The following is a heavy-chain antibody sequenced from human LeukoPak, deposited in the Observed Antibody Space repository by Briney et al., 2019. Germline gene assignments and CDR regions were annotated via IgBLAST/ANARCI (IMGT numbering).Heavy chain of an antibody. V-gene: IGHV3-74*01. J-gene: IGHJ4*02. CDR1: GFTFNDYW. D-gene: IGHD5-18*01. Sequence: GGSLRLSCAVSGFTFNDYWMHWVRQAPGKGLVWVSRINTDGSSTDYADSVKGRFTISRDNAKNTLYLQMNGLRAEDTAVYYCARGIRQLWPYIDYWGQGTLVTVSS. CDR3: ARGIRQLWPYIDY. CDR2: INTDGSST.